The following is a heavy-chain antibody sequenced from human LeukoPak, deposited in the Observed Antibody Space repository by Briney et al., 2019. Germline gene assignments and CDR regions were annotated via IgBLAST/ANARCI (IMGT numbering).Heavy chain of an antibody. CDR2: ISSSSSYI. CDR1: GFTFSSYS. J-gene: IGHJ2*01. D-gene: IGHD3-16*01. Sequence: GGSLRLSCAASGFTFSSYSMNWVRQAPGKGLEWVSSISSSSSYIYYADSVKGRFTISRDNAKNSLYLQMNSLRAEDTAVYYCARVGILVWAAHYLYFDIWGRGTLVTVSS. V-gene: IGHV3-21*01. CDR3: ARVGILVWAAHYLYFDI.